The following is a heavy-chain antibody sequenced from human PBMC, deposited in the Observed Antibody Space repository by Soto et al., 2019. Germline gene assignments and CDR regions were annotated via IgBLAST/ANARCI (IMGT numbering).Heavy chain of an antibody. CDR1: GGSFSGYY. CDR2: INHSGST. D-gene: IGHD3-10*01. CDR3: ARGYAFMVRGASGY. Sequence: QVQLQQWGAGLLKPSETLSLTCAVYGGSFSGYYWSWIRQPPGKGLEWIGEINHSGSTNYNPSLKSRVTISVDTSKNQFSLKLSFVTAADTAVYYCARGYAFMVRGASGYWGQGTLVTVSS. V-gene: IGHV4-34*01. J-gene: IGHJ4*02.